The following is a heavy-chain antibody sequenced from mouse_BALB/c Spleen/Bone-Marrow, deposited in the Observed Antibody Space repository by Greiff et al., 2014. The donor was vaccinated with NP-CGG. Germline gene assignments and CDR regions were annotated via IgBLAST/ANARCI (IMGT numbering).Heavy chain of an antibody. CDR3: ARKDYDEAWFAY. V-gene: IGHV2-6-4*01. D-gene: IGHD2-4*01. J-gene: IGHJ3*01. Sequence: VMLVESGPGLVAPSQSLSITCTVSGFSLSRYSVHWVRQPPGKGLEWLGMIWGGGSTDYNSALKSRMSINKDNSKSQIFLKMNELQNDDIDMCYCARKDYDEAWFAYWGQGTLVTVSA. CDR1: GFSLSRYS. CDR2: IWGGGST.